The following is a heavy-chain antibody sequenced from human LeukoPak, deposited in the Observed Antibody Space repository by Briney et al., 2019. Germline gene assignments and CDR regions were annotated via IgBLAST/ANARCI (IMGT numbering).Heavy chain of an antibody. D-gene: IGHD6-6*01. V-gene: IGHV1-69*13. CDR2: LSPVLA. J-gene: IGHJ5*02. CDR1: GGTINNFA. Sequence: GASVKVSCKVAGGTINNFAISWVRQAPGQGLEWMGRLSPVLATYAQKFQGRVTITADESTDTVYMELGSLTSEDTATYFCARDREISARPGGWFDPWGQGTLVTVSS. CDR3: ARDREISARPGGWFDP.